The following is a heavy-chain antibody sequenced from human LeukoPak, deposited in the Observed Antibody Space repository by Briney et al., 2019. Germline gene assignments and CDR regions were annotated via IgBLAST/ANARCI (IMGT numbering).Heavy chain of an antibody. V-gene: IGHV3-48*01. CDR3: ARLRDDTPY. Sequence: TGGSLRLSCAASGFTFSSYNLNWVRQAPGKGLEWVSYISSSSNTIYYTDSVKGRFTISRDNAKNSLYLQMSSLRAEDTAIYYCARLRDDTPYWGQGTLVTVSS. D-gene: IGHD3-22*01. CDR2: ISSSSNTI. CDR1: GFTFSSYN. J-gene: IGHJ4*02.